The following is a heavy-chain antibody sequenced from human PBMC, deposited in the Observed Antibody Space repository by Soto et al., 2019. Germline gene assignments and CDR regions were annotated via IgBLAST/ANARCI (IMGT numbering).Heavy chain of an antibody. J-gene: IGHJ4*02. V-gene: IGHV3-30*18. Sequence: GGSLRLSCAASGFIFSACAMHWVRQGPGKGLEWVAVISDDGKKEYYADSVKGRFTVSRESSKNTVYMQMNSLRHEDTAIYNNAKVKTGVAATGTLHLPDYWGQGTLVTVSS. CDR3: AKVKTGVAATGTLHLPDY. D-gene: IGHD6-13*01. CDR2: ISDDGKKE. CDR1: GFIFSACA.